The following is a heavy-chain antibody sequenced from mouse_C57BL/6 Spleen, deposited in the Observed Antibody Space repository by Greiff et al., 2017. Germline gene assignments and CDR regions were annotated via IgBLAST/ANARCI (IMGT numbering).Heavy chain of an antibody. CDR2: IYPGDGDT. Sequence: VQLVESGAELVKPGASVKISCKASGYAFSSYWMNWVKQRPGKGLEWIGQIYPGDGDTNYNGKFKGKATLTAAKYSSTAYMQLSSLAAEDSAVYCCARSANWDYFDDWGKGTTLTVSS. CDR1: GYAFSSYW. V-gene: IGHV1-80*01. CDR3: ARSANWDYFDD. D-gene: IGHD4-1*01. J-gene: IGHJ2*01.